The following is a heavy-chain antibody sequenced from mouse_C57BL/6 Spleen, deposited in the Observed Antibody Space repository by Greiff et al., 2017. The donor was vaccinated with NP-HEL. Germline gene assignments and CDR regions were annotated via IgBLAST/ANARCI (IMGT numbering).Heavy chain of an antibody. D-gene: IGHD4-1*01. CDR2: IYPGDGDT. CDR3: ARSGLGIAY. V-gene: IGHV1-80*01. CDR1: GYAFSSYW. Sequence: VQLQQSGAELVKPGASVKISCKASGYAFSSYWMNWVKPRPGKGLEWIGQIYPGDGDTNYNGKFKGKATLTADKSSSTAYMQLSSLTSEDAAVYFCARSGLGIAYWGQGTLVTVSA. J-gene: IGHJ3*01.